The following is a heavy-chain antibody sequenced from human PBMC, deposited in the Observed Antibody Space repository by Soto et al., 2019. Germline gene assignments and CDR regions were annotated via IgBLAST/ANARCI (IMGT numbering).Heavy chain of an antibody. V-gene: IGHV4-59*01. CDR2: IYYSGST. J-gene: IGHJ4*02. CDR1: GGSISSYY. CDR3: ARGYYDSSGYYYEPYYFDY. Sequence: KPSETLSLTCTVSGGSISSYYWSWIRQPPGKGLEWIGYIYYSGSTNYNPSLKSRVTISVDTSKNQFSLKLSSVTAADTAVYYCARGYYDSSGYYYEPYYFDYWGQGTLVTVSS. D-gene: IGHD3-22*01.